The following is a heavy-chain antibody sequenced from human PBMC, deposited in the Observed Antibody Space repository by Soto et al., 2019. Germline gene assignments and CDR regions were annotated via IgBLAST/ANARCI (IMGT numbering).Heavy chain of an antibody. D-gene: IGHD2-2*01. CDR2: INPQTGGT. CDR3: ARERYQVISDGMDV. Sequence: ASVKVSCKASGYTFTGYYIHWVREAPGQGLEWMGWINPQTGGTSYAQKFQGRVTLSRDTSVNTAYLELSRLTFDDAAVYFCARERYQVISDGMDVWGQGTTVTVSS. CDR1: GYTFTGYY. V-gene: IGHV1-2*02. J-gene: IGHJ6*02.